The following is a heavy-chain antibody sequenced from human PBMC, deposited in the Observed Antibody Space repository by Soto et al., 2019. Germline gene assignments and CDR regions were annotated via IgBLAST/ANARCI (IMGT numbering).Heavy chain of an antibody. CDR3: ARGESSSGAFDI. V-gene: IGHV6-1*01. CDR1: GDSVSSNNEA. Sequence: QVQLQQSGPGLVKPSRTLTLTCDISGDSVSSNNEAWNWIRQSPSRGLEWLGRTYYRSKWYSDYAVSVKSRITINPDTSKNQFSLHLNSVTPEDTAVYYCARGESSSGAFDIWGQGTMVTVSS. J-gene: IGHJ3*02. D-gene: IGHD6-6*01. CDR2: TYYRSKWYS.